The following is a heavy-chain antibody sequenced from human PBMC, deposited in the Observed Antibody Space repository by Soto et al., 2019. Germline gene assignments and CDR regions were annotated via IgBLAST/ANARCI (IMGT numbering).Heavy chain of an antibody. CDR2: INHSGST. D-gene: IGHD3-10*01. Sequence: PSETLSLTCAVYGGSFSGYYWSWIRQPPGKGLEWIGEINHSGSTNYNPSLKSRVTISVDTSKNQFSLKLSSVTAADTAVYYCARGYYSDYGSGSYPCCWGQGTLVTVSS. V-gene: IGHV4-34*01. CDR3: ARGYYSDYGSGSYPCC. J-gene: IGHJ4*02. CDR1: GGSFSGYY.